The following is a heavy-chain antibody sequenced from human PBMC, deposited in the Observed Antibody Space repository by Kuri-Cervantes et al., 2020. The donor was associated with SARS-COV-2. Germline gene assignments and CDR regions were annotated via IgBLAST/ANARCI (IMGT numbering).Heavy chain of an antibody. D-gene: IGHD2-2*01. J-gene: IGHJ4*02. CDR2: ISGSGGST. Sequence: GGSLRLSCAASGFTFSSYAMSWVRQAPGKGLEWVSAISGSGGSTYYADSVKGRFTISRDNSKSTLYLQMNSLRAEDTAVYYCAKAGDIVVVPAAYFDYWGQGTLVTVSS. CDR1: GFTFSSYA. CDR3: AKAGDIVVVPAAYFDY. V-gene: IGHV3-23*01.